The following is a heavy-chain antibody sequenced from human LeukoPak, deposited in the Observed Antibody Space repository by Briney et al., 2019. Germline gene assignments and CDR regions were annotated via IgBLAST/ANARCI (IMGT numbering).Heavy chain of an antibody. V-gene: IGHV1-2*06. Sequence: ASVKVSCKASGYTFTGYYMHWVRQAPGQGLEWMGRINPNSGSTNYAQKFQGRVTMTRDTSISTAYMELSRLRSDDTAVYYCAQNGCSGGSCYLDYYYGMDVWGQGTTVTVSS. D-gene: IGHD2-15*01. CDR2: INPNSGST. J-gene: IGHJ6*02. CDR1: GYTFTGYY. CDR3: AQNGCSGGSCYLDYYYGMDV.